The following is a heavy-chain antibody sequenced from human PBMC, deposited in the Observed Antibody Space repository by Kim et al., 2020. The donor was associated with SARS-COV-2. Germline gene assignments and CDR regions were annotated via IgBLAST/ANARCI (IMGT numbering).Heavy chain of an antibody. CDR1: GFTFDNYA. J-gene: IGHJ6*02. CDR3: AKVSVAGGYYYYGMDV. Sequence: GGSLRLSCAASGFTFDNYAMSWVRQAPGKGLEWVSTISASGGYTYYTEYVKGRFSISRDNSKNTLYLQMNSLRAEDTAGYYCAKVSVAGGYYYYGMDVWGQGTTVTVSS. V-gene: IGHV3-23*01. D-gene: IGHD6-19*01. CDR2: ISASGGYT.